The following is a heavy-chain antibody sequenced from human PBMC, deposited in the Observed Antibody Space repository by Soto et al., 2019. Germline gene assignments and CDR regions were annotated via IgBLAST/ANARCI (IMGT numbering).Heavy chain of an antibody. J-gene: IGHJ4*02. CDR2: IYYSGGT. CDR1: GGSISSSGYY. V-gene: IGHV4-31*03. CDR3: ARMTVFGVFHFDY. D-gene: IGHD3-3*01. Sequence: SETLSLTCSVSGGSISSSGYYWGWIRQHPGKGLEWIGYIYYSGGTYYNPSLKSRVTISADTSKNQFSLKLTSVTAADTAVYYCARMTVFGVFHFDYWGQGTLVTVSS.